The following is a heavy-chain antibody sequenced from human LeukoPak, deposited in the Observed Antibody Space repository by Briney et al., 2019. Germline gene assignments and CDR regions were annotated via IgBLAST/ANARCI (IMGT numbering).Heavy chain of an antibody. V-gene: IGHV3-74*01. J-gene: IGHJ1*01. CDR3: TVNIGSGTYGNFQF. CDR1: GLSFSSYW. Sequence: HAGGSLRLSCAASGLSFSSYWMHWVRQAPGKGLVWVSRISTDGSGTDYADSVKGRFTISRDNAKNTLYLQMNSLKAEDTAMYYCTVNIGSGTYGNFQFWGQGTLVTVSS. D-gene: IGHD3-10*01. CDR2: ISTDGSGT.